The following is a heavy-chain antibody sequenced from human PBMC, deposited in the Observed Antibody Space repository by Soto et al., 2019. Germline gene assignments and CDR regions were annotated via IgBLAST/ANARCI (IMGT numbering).Heavy chain of an antibody. Sequence: QVELVQSGAEVKKPGSSVKVSCQASEDTFRNYAISWARQAPGQGLEWMGGIIPIFGTANYAQKFQGRVTITADTSANTVYLELSSLRSEDTAVYYCASIKYDSSAYYYWYLGLWGRGTLVTVSS. CDR2: IIPIFGTA. J-gene: IGHJ2*01. V-gene: IGHV1-69*06. CDR3: ASIKYDSSAYYYWYLGL. D-gene: IGHD3-22*01. CDR1: EDTFRNYA.